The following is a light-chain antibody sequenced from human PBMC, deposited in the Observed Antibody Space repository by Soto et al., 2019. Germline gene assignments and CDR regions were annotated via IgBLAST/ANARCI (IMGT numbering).Light chain of an antibody. V-gene: IGKV3-20*01. J-gene: IGKJ1*01. Sequence: EIVLTQSPGTLSLSPGERATLSCRASQSVSSSYLAWYQQKPGQAPRLLIYGASSRATGIPDRFSGSGAGTDFALNISRLEPEDFVVYYCQQYGSSPWTFGQGTKVEI. CDR2: GAS. CDR1: QSVSSSY. CDR3: QQYGSSPWT.